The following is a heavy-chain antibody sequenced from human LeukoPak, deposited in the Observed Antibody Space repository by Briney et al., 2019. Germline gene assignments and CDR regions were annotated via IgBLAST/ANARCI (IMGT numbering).Heavy chain of an antibody. D-gene: IGHD4-11*01. V-gene: IGHV4-31*03. Sequence: SEILSLTCTDSGGSISSGGYYWSWIRQHPGKGLEWIGYIYYSGSTYYNPSLKSRVTISVDTSKNQFSLKLSSVTAADTAVYYCARSTVITPPYFDYWGQGTLVTVSS. CDR2: IYYSGST. J-gene: IGHJ4*02. CDR3: ARSTVITPPYFDY. CDR1: GGSISSGGYY.